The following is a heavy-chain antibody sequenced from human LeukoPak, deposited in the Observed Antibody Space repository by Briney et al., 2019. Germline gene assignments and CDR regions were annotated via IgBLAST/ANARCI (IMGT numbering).Heavy chain of an antibody. D-gene: IGHD4-17*01. Sequence: SETLSLTCTVSGGSVSSGSYYWSWIRQPPGKGLEWIGYIYYSGSTNYNPSLKSRVTISVDTSKNQFSLKLSSVTAEDTALYYCAKDIAGDDAGHFDYWGQGTLVTVSS. CDR1: GGSVSSGSYY. J-gene: IGHJ4*02. CDR2: IYYSGST. CDR3: AKDIAGDDAGHFDY. V-gene: IGHV4-61*01.